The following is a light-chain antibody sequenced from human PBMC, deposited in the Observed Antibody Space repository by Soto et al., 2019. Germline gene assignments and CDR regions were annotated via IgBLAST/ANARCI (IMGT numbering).Light chain of an antibody. CDR1: RSLLHSNGYNY. V-gene: IGKV2-28*01. CDR3: MQALQTPIT. CDR2: LGS. J-gene: IGKJ5*01. Sequence: DFVMTQSPLSLPVTAGEPSSISCSSSRSLLHSNGYNYLDWYLQKPGHSPQLLIYLGSNRASGVPDRFSGSGSGTDFTLKITRVEAEDVGVYYCMQALQTPITFGQGTRLEI.